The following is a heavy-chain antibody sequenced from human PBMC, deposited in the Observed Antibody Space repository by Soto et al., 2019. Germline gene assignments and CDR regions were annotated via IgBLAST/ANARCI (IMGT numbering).Heavy chain of an antibody. Sequence: SETLSLTCTVSGGSISNSSYQWGWIRQPPGKGLEWIGSIYYSGSTYYNPSLKSRVTISVDTSKNQFSLKLSSVTAADTAVYYCARREQLVPGPNYYYYGMDVWGQGTTVTVSS. V-gene: IGHV4-39*01. CDR3: ARREQLVPGPNYYYYGMDV. CDR2: IYYSGST. D-gene: IGHD6-13*01. J-gene: IGHJ6*02. CDR1: GGSISNSSYQ.